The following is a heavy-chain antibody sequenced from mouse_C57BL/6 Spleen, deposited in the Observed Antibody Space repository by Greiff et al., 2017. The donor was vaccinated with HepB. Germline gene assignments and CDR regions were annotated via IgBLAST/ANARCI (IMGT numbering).Heavy chain of an antibody. Sequence: QVQLQQSGPELVKPGASVKISCKASGYAFSSSWMNWVKQRPGKGLEWIGRIYPGDGDTNYNGKFKGKATLTADKSSSTAYMQLSSLTSEDSAVYFCAREDGSRGIDYWGQGTTLTVSS. CDR2: IYPGDGDT. CDR3: AREDGSRGIDY. V-gene: IGHV1-82*01. J-gene: IGHJ2*01. CDR1: GYAFSSSW. D-gene: IGHD1-1*01.